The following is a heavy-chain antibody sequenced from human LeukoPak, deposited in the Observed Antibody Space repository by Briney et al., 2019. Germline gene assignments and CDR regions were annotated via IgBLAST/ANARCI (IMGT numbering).Heavy chain of an antibody. CDR2: INPNSGGT. D-gene: IGHD6-6*01. J-gene: IGHJ5*02. Sequence: ASVKVSCKASGYTFTGYYMHWVRQAPGQGLEWMGWINPNSGGTNYAQKFQGRVTMTRDTSISTAYMELSRLRSDDTAVYYCAREKIAAHVFDPWGQGTLVTVSS. V-gene: IGHV1-2*02. CDR3: AREKIAAHVFDP. CDR1: GYTFTGYY.